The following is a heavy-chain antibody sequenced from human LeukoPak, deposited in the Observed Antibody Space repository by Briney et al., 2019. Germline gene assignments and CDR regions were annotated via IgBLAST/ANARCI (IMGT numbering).Heavy chain of an antibody. V-gene: IGHV1-2*02. CDR3: AKGGYSGSSLGPDAFDI. CDR2: INPNSGGT. J-gene: IGHJ3*02. Sequence: ASVKVSCKTSGNTFIGFYMHWVRQAPGQGLEWMGWINPNSGGTNYAQKFQGRVTMTRNTSISTAYMELSSLRSEDTAVYYCAKGGYSGSSLGPDAFDIWGQGTMVTVSS. CDR1: GNTFIGFY. D-gene: IGHD1-26*01.